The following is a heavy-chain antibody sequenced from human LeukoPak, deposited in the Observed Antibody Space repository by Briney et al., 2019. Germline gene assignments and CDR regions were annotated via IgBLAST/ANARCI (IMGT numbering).Heavy chain of an antibody. CDR2: INHSGST. D-gene: IGHD4-23*01. V-gene: IGHV4-34*01. CDR3: ARGGKRRMVTPGSARCFDY. J-gene: IGHJ4*02. Sequence: SETLSLTCAVYGGSFSGYYWSWIRQPPGKGLEWIGEINHSGSTNYNPSLKSRVTISVDTSKNQFSLKRSSVTAADTAVYYCARGGKRRMVTPGSARCFDYWGQGTLVTVSS. CDR1: GGSFSGYY.